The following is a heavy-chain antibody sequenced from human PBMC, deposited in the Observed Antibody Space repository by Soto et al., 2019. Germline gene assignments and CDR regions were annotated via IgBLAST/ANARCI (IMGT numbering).Heavy chain of an antibody. V-gene: IGHV3-64*01. D-gene: IGHD2-8*01. J-gene: IGHJ4*02. CDR1: GFTFSSYA. CDR2: ISSNGGST. CDR3: ARQGKAVSSYYFDY. Sequence: EVQLVESGGGLVQPGGSLRLSCAASGFTFSSYAMHWVRQAPGKGLEYVSAISSNGGSTYYANSVKGRFTISRDNSKNTLYCQMGSLRAEDMAVYYCARQGKAVSSYYFDYWGQGTLVTVSS.